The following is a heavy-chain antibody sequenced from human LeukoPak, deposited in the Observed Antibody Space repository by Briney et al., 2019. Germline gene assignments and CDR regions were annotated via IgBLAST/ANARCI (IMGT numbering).Heavy chain of an antibody. CDR3: ARDADYNFDY. Sequence: SETLSLTCSVSGDSISYFYWSWIRQAAGKGLEWIGRVSSSGSTDYNASLKSRVTMSVDTSKNQLSLKVISVTAADTAIYYCARDADYNFDYWGQGTLVTVSS. CDR2: VSSSGST. J-gene: IGHJ4*02. CDR1: GDSISYFY. D-gene: IGHD4-11*01. V-gene: IGHV4-4*07.